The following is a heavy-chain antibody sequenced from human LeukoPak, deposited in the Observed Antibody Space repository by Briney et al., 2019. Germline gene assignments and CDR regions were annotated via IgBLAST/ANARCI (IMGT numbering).Heavy chain of an antibody. J-gene: IGHJ4*02. CDR3: ASTTGTTGGLDY. Sequence: PSETLSLTCTVSGGSISSYYWSWIRQPPGKGLEWIGYIYTSGSTNYNPSLKSRVTISVDTSKNQFSLKLSSVTAADTAVYYCASTTGTTGGLDYWGQGTLVTVSS. D-gene: IGHD1-1*01. CDR1: GGSISSYY. V-gene: IGHV4-4*09. CDR2: IYTSGST.